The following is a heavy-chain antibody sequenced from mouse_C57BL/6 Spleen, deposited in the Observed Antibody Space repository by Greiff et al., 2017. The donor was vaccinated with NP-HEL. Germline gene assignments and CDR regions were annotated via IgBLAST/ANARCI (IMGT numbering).Heavy chain of an antibody. D-gene: IGHD2-3*01. Sequence: QVQLQQSGPELVKPGASVKLSCKASGYTFTSYDINWVKQRPGQGLEWIGWIYPRDGSTQYNEKSKGQATLTVDTSSRTAYMELHSLTSEDSAVYFCARGEWLLEGGYAMDYWGPGTSVTVSS. V-gene: IGHV1-85*01. CDR1: GYTFTSYD. J-gene: IGHJ4*01. CDR2: IYPRDGST. CDR3: ARGEWLLEGGYAMDY.